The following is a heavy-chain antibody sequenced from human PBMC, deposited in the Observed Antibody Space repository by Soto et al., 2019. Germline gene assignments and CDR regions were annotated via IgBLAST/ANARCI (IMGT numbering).Heavy chain of an antibody. J-gene: IGHJ4*02. CDR1: GGSISNHY. CDR2: IYYNGNT. CDR3: TGATWYSDY. Sequence: QVQLQESGPGLVKPSETLSLTCTVSGGSISNHYWSWIRQPPGKGLEWIGYIYYNGNTNYNPPLKSRVPMSVDTSKNQISLKLSSVTAADTAVYYCTGATWYSDYWGQGTLVTVSS. V-gene: IGHV4-59*11. D-gene: IGHD2-21*02.